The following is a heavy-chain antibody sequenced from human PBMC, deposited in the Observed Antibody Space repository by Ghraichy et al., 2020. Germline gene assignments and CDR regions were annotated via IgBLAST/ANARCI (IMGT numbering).Heavy chain of an antibody. CDR3: ARSGRGESAGFDP. J-gene: IGHJ5*02. CDR2: IYYSGST. V-gene: IGHV4-59*01. CDR1: GGSISYYY. Sequence: ESLNISCIVSGGSISYYYWSWIRQPPGKGLEWIGYIYYSGSTNYNPSLKSRVTISVDTSKNQFSLKLSSVTAADTAVYYCARSGRGESAGFDPWGQGTLVTVSS. D-gene: IGHD3-10*01.